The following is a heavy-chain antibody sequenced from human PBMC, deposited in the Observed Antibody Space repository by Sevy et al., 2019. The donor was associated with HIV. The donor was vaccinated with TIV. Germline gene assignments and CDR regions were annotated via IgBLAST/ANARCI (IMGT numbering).Heavy chain of an antibody. CDR3: ARVGFNWNDVDY. J-gene: IGHJ4*01. D-gene: IGHD1-20*01. Sequence: SETLSLTCTVSGASMNIYYWSWIRQPPGKGLEWIGYIYYSGTTNYNPSLKSRLTISIDTSKNKFSLELSSVTAADTAVYYCARVGFNWNDVDYWGHGTLVTVSS. V-gene: IGHV4-59*01. CDR1: GASMNIYY. CDR2: IYYSGTT.